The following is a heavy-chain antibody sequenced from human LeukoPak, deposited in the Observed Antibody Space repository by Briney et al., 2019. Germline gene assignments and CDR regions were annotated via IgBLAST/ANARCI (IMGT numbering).Heavy chain of an antibody. V-gene: IGHV3-66*01. CDR3: AKGQIKQDSYFDY. CDR1: GFTVTSTY. D-gene: IGHD2-15*01. Sequence: GGSLRLSCAASGFTVTSTYMNWVRQAPGKGLEWVSVIYGGGTTYYADSVKDRFTISRDSSENTLYLQMNSLRADDTAVYYCAKGQIKQDSYFDYWGQGTLVTVSS. CDR2: IYGGGTT. J-gene: IGHJ4*02.